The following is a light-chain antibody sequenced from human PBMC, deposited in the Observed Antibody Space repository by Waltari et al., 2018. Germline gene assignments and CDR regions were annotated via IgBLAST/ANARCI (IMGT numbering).Light chain of an antibody. Sequence: QSALTQPRSVSGSPGQSVTISCTGTSSDVGRYNYVSWCQRYPGKAPKLMTSVVRGRPSGVPDRFSGSKSGNTASLTISGLQAEDEADYYCCSYAGIYTWVFGGGTQLTVL. V-gene: IGLV2-11*01. CDR2: VVR. CDR1: SSDVGRYNY. J-gene: IGLJ3*02. CDR3: CSYAGIYTWV.